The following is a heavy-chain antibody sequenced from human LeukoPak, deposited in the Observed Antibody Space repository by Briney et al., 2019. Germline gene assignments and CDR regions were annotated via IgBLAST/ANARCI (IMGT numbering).Heavy chain of an antibody. CDR2: INPNGSSI. Sequence: ASVKVSCKASGYTFTSDYIHWLRQAPGQRLEWMGIINPNGSSIIYAQNFQSRVAMTRDTSTSRLYMELSSLRAEDSAVCYCARDPWSSGWSRINWFDTWGQGTLVTVSS. V-gene: IGHV1-46*01. J-gene: IGHJ5*02. D-gene: IGHD6-19*01. CDR1: GYTFTSDY. CDR3: ARDPWSSGWSRINWFDT.